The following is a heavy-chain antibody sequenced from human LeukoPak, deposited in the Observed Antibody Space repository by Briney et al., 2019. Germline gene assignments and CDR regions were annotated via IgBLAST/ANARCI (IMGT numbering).Heavy chain of an antibody. V-gene: IGHV4-39*07. D-gene: IGHD2-2*01. Sequence: SETLSLTCTVSGGSITSSNYFWGWIRQSPGKGLEWIGSIYYSGSTYYNPSLKSRVTISVETSEIQFSLKLSSVTAADSAVYYCARDSCSSTSCRRKFDNWGQGTLVTVSS. CDR3: ARDSCSSTSCRRKFDN. J-gene: IGHJ4*02. CDR1: GGSITSSNYF. CDR2: IYYSGST.